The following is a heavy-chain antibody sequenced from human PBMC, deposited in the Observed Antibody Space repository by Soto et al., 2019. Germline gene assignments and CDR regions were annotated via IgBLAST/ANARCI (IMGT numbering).Heavy chain of an antibody. D-gene: IGHD1-26*01. CDR3: ARVYSGSYSDY. CDR1: GSSIRSNNW. J-gene: IGHJ4*02. V-gene: IGHV4-4*02. Sequence: SETLSLTCAVSGSSIRSNNWWSWVRQPPGKGLEWIGEIFHSGTTYYNPSLKTRVTISVDKSKNQFSLNLSSVTAADTAVYYCARVYSGSYSDYWGQGTLVTVS. CDR2: IFHSGTT.